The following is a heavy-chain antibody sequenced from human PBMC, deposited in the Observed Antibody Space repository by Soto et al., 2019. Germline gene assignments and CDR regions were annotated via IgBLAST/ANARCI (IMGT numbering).Heavy chain of an antibody. CDR2: INPSSGGT. D-gene: IGHD6-13*01. CDR3: AKASALSSSWFLAEGFFDP. CDR1: GYTFTTYY. Sequence: ASVKVSCQASGYTFTTYYIHWVRQAPGQGLEWMGMINPSSGGTNYAQKFQGRVTMTRDTSTGTDYMELSSLTSDDTAVVYCAKASALSSSWFLAEGFFDPWGQGTLVTVSS. V-gene: IGHV1-46*01. J-gene: IGHJ5*01.